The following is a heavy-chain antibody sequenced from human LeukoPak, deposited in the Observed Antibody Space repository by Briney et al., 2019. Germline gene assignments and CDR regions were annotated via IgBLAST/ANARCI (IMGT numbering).Heavy chain of an antibody. CDR2: ISSSSTYI. CDR1: GFTFSSYS. Sequence: GGSLRLSCAASGFTFSSYSMNWVRQAPGKGLEWVPYISSSSTYIYYADSVKGRFTISRDNAKNSLYLQMNSLRAEDTAVYYCARGIVGGTSYWGQGTLVTVSS. D-gene: IGHD1-26*01. CDR3: ARGIVGGTSY. V-gene: IGHV3-21*01. J-gene: IGHJ4*02.